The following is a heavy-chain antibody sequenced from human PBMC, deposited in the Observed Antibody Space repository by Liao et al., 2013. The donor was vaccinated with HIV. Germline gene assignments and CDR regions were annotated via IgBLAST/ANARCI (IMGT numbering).Heavy chain of an antibody. CDR3: ARSPYYSGSGSYSNSIPFDY. CDR2: IYTSGNI. J-gene: IGHJ4*02. V-gene: IGHV4-4*07. D-gene: IGHD3-10*01. CDR1: AASISSYS. Sequence: QVQLQESGPRLVKPSETLSLTCGVSAASISSYSWSWIRQPAGKGLEWIGRIYTSGNIDYNPSLQSRVTISIDTSKNQFSLKLSSVTAADTAVYYCARSPYYSGSGSYSNSIPFDYWGQGTLVTVSS.